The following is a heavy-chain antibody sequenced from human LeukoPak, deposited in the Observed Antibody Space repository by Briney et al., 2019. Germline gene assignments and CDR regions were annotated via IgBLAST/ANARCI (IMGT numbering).Heavy chain of an antibody. J-gene: IGHJ4*02. CDR1: DGSISNSF. D-gene: IGHD4-23*01. Sequence: SETLSLTCTVPDGSISNSFWNWVRQPPGKGLEWIAYIHTSGSTNYNPAFKSRVTLSVDTSKSQFSLRLNSVTASDTAVYYCANSYDGKIVPFDNWGQGTLVTVSS. V-gene: IGHV4-4*09. CDR2: IHTSGST. CDR3: ANSYDGKIVPFDN.